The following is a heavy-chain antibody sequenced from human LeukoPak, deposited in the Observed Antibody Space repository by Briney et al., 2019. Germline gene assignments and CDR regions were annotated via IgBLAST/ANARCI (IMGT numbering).Heavy chain of an antibody. V-gene: IGHV3-23*01. J-gene: IGHJ4*02. D-gene: IGHD3-9*01. CDR2: ISGSGGST. CDR1: GFTFSSYA. Sequence: PGGSLRLSCAASGFTFSSYAMSWVRQAPGKGLEWVSAISGSGGSTYYADSVKGRFTISRDNSKNTLYLQMNSLRAEDTAVYYCAKERERVLRYFDWLPTFDYWGQGTLVTVSP. CDR3: AKERERVLRYFDWLPTFDY.